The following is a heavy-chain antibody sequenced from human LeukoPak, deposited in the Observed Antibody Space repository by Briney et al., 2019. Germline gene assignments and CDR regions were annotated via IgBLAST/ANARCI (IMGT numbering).Heavy chain of an antibody. J-gene: IGHJ2*01. CDR3: ARIGRHNLLGRYFDL. D-gene: IGHD3-9*01. Sequence: ASETLSLTCTVSGDSIRASHWSWIRQPPGKGLEWIGYIYYIGGANYNPSPRGRVTISIDTSKSQFSLKLNSVTAADTAVYYCARIGRHNLLGRYFDLWGRGTLVTVS. CDR1: GDSIRASH. V-gene: IGHV4-59*01. CDR2: IYYIGGA.